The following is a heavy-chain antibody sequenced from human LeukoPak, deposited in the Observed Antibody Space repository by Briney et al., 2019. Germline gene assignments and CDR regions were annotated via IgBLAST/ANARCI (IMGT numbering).Heavy chain of an antibody. J-gene: IGHJ4*02. Sequence: GASVKVSCKASGGTFKKYAIYWVRQAPGQGLEWLGGIIPVFGTPNYAQKFQGRVTITTDESTTTGYMELRSLKSEDAAVYYCARGGAEAVAGSLDFWGQGTLVTVSS. CDR1: GGTFKKYA. CDR3: ARGGAEAVAGSLDF. CDR2: IIPVFGTP. V-gene: IGHV1-69*05. D-gene: IGHD6-19*01.